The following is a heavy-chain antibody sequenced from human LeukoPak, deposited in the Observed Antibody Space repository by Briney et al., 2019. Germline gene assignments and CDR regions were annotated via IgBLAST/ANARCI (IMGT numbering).Heavy chain of an antibody. CDR3: AKGTGDMGYYFDR. V-gene: IGHV3-23*01. Sequence: GGSLRLSCAASGFTFSNYAMNWVRQAPGKGLEWVSGIRVNDETYYADSVKGRFTISRDNSENTLYLQMGGLRAEDTAVYYCAKGTGDMGYYFDRWGQGTLVTVSS. CDR1: GFTFSNYA. D-gene: IGHD7-27*01. J-gene: IGHJ4*02. CDR2: IRVNDET.